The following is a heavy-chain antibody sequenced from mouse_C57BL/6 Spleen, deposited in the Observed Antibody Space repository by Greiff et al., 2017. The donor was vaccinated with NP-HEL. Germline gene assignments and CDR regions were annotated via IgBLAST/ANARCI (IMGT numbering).Heavy chain of an antibody. J-gene: IGHJ4*01. CDR2: IYPGDGDT. CDR1: GYAFSSSW. D-gene: IGHD1-1*02. Sequence: QVQLQQSGPELVKPGASVKISCKASGYAFSSSWMNWVKQRPGKGLEWIGRIYPGDGDTNYNGKFKGKATLNADKSSSTAYMQLSSLTSEDSAVYFCAREVVAPYAMDYWGQGTSVTVSS. V-gene: IGHV1-82*01. CDR3: AREVVAPYAMDY.